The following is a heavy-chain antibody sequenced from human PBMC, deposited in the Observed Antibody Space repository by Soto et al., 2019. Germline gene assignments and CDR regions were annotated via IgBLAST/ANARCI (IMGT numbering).Heavy chain of an antibody. D-gene: IGHD5-12*01. V-gene: IGHV3-15*01. CDR2: IKSKTDGGTT. Sequence: EVQLVESGGGLVKPGGSLRLSCAASGFTFSNAWMSWVRQAPGKGLEWVGRIKSKTDGGTTDYAAPVKGRFTISRDDSKNTLYLQMNSLKTEDTAVYYCTTETGQLNVNIVATADYWGQGTLVTVSS. J-gene: IGHJ4*02. CDR3: TTETGQLNVNIVATADY. CDR1: GFTFSNAW.